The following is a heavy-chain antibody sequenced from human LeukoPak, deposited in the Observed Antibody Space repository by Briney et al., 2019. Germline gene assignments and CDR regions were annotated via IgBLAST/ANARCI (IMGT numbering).Heavy chain of an antibody. D-gene: IGHD3-3*01. J-gene: IGHJ6*02. CDR1: GGSISSYY. V-gene: IGHV4-59*01. CDR2: IYYSGST. CDR3: ARDARGSYDFWSGYQYYYYGMDV. Sequence: SETLSLTCTVSGGSISSYYWSWIRQPPGKGLEWIGYIYYSGSTNYNPSLKSRVTISVDTSKNQFSLKLSSVTAADTAVYYCARDARGSYDFWSGYQYYYYGMDVWGQGATVTVSS.